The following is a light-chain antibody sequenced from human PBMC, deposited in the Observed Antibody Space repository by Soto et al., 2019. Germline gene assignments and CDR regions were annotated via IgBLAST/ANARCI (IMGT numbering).Light chain of an antibody. CDR3: QQYNNWPWIT. CDR2: GAS. J-gene: IGKJ5*01. V-gene: IGKV3-15*01. Sequence: EIVMTQSPATLSVSPGERATLSCRASQSVSSNLAWYQQKPGQAPRLLIYGASTRATGIPARFSGSGSGTEFTHTISSLQSEDFAVYYCQQYNNWPWITFGQGTRLEIK. CDR1: QSVSSN.